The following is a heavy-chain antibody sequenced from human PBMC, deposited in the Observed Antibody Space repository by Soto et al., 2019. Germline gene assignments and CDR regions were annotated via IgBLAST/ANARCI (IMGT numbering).Heavy chain of an antibody. CDR3: AKDRATMVRGYYYGMDV. Sequence: GGSLRLSCAASGFTFSSYGMHWVRQAPGKGLEWVAVISYDGSNKYYADSVKGRFTISRDNSKNTLYLQMNSLRAEDTAVYYCAKDRATMVRGYYYGMDVWGQGPTFTASS. CDR1: GFTFSSYG. J-gene: IGHJ6*02. D-gene: IGHD3-10*01. CDR2: ISYDGSNK. V-gene: IGHV3-30*18.